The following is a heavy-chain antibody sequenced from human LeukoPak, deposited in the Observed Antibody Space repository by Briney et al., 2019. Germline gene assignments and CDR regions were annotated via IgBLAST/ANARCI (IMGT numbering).Heavy chain of an antibody. CDR2: IKDDGSDK. CDR1: GCTFRNYW. Sequence: GGSLRLSCGASGCTFRNYWRNWVQQAPGKGLEWVANIKDDGSDKYYVDSVKGRFSISKDNAKNALYLQMNSLRVEDTAVYYCVPLNWNPPGDFDRWGQGTLVTVSS. D-gene: IGHD1-20*01. CDR3: VPLNWNPPGDFDR. V-gene: IGHV3-7*01. J-gene: IGHJ4*02.